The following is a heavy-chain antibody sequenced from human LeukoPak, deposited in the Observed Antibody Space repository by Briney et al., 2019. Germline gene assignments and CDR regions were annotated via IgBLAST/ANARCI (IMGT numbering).Heavy chain of an antibody. J-gene: IGHJ5*01. D-gene: IGHD3-16*01. CDR3: VRGGEIGFDS. CDR2: IGTGGNT. Sequence: GGSLRLSCAASGFTFSRYDMHWVRQATGKGLEWISSIGTGGNTYYIGSVKGRFTISRENAKSSLYLQMNSLRAGDTAVYYGVRGGEIGFDSWGQGTLVTVSS. V-gene: IGHV3-13*04. CDR1: GFTFSRYD.